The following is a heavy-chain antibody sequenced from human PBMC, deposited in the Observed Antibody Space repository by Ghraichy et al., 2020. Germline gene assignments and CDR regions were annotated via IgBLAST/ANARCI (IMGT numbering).Heavy chain of an antibody. CDR2: IKQEGSEK. Sequence: GGSLRLSCAASGFSFSSFWMSWVRQAPGKGLEWVANIKQEGSEKYYVDSVKGRFTISRDNAKNTLYLQMNSLRAEDTAVYYCARTIAANGFDIWGQGTMVIVSS. J-gene: IGHJ3*02. CDR1: GFSFSSFW. CDR3: ARTIAANGFDI. D-gene: IGHD6-13*01. V-gene: IGHV3-7*01.